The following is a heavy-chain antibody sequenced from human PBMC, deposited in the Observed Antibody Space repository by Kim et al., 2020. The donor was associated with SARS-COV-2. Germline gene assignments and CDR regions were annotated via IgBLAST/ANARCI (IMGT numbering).Heavy chain of an antibody. Sequence: FKGRVTLTRDTSTSTVYMELSSLGSEDTAVYYCARAAGIQLWLRYYYGMDVWGQGTTVTVSS. CDR3: ARAAGIQLWLRYYYGMDV. J-gene: IGHJ6*02. D-gene: IGHD5-18*01. V-gene: IGHV1-46*03.